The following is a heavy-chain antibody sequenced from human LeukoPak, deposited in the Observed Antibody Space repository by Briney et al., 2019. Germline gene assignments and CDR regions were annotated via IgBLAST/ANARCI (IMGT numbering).Heavy chain of an antibody. D-gene: IGHD2/OR15-2a*01. CDR2: INHSGST. CDR3: AGHHPRNTVGF. Sequence: PSETLSLICAVYGGSFSGYYWSWTSQPPGKGMEWIGEINHSGSTYYAPSLNRRVTISLDTSKNQLSLKLSTVTAADTAVYYCAGHHPRNTVGFWGQGTLVNVSS. CDR1: GGSFSGYY. V-gene: IGHV4-34*01. J-gene: IGHJ4*01.